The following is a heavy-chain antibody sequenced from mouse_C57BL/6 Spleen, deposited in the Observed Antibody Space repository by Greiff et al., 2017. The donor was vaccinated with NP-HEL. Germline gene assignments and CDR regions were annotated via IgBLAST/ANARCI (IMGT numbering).Heavy chain of an antibody. D-gene: IGHD1-1*01. CDR1: GFTFSNYW. Sequence: EVKLMESGGGLVQPGGSMKLSCVASGFTFSNYWMNWVRQSPEKGLEWVAQIRLKSDNYATHYAESVKGRFTISRDDSKSSVYLQMNNLRAEDTGIYYCTRYYGSFFAYWGQGTLVTVSA. J-gene: IGHJ3*01. CDR3: TRYYGSFFAY. CDR2: IRLKSDNYAT. V-gene: IGHV6-3*01.